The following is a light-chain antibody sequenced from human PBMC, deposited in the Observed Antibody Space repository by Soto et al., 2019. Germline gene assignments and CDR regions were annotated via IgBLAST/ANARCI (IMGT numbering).Light chain of an antibody. CDR3: QQINSYPVT. Sequence: DIQLTQSPASLSASVGDKVTITCRASQGISTYLAWYQQKPGKAPNLLIYSASTLQSGVPSRFSGSGSGTEFTLTISSLQPEDFATYFCQQINSYPVTFGGGTKVEIK. V-gene: IGKV1-9*01. CDR2: SAS. J-gene: IGKJ4*01. CDR1: QGISTY.